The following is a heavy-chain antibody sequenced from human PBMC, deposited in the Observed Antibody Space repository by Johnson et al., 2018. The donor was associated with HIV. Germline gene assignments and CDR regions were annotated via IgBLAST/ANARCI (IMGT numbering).Heavy chain of an antibody. D-gene: IGHD6-19*01. V-gene: IGHV3-NL1*01. CDR2: IYSGGST. CDR1: GFTFSIYA. CDR3: ARDEYSSGWGYAFDI. J-gene: IGHJ3*02. Sequence: QVQLVESGGGVVQPGSSLRLSCAASGFTFSIYAMHWVRQAPGKGLEWVSVIYSGGSTYYAESVKGRFTISRVNSKNTLYLQMNSLRVEDTAVYYCARDEYSSGWGYAFDIWGQGTMVTVSS.